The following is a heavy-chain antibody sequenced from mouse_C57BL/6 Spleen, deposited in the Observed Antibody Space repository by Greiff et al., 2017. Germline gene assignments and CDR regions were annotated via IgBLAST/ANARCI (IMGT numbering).Heavy chain of an antibody. V-gene: IGHV1-76*01. CDR2: IYPGSGNT. CDR1: GYTFTDYY. J-gene: IGHJ2*01. D-gene: IGHD1-1*02. CDR3: AREGGRLWPFDY. Sequence: VQLQESGAELVRPGASVKLSCKASGYTFTDYYINWVKQRPGQGLEWIARIYPGSGNTYYNEKFKGKATLTAEKSSSTAYMQLSSLTSEGSAVYFCAREGGRLWPFDYWGQGTTLTVSS.